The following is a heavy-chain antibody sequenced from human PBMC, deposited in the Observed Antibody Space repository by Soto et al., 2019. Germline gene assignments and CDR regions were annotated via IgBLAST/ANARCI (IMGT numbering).Heavy chain of an antibody. J-gene: IGHJ6*02. Sequence: GASVKVSCKASGYTFTSHDINWVRQATGQGLEWMGWMNPNSGNTGYAQKFQGRVTMTRNTSISTAYMELSSLRSEDTAVYYCARGGDIVVVVAASGYGMDVWGQGTTVTVSS. CDR1: GYTFTSHD. CDR2: MNPNSGNT. D-gene: IGHD2-15*01. V-gene: IGHV1-8*01. CDR3: ARGGDIVVVVAASGYGMDV.